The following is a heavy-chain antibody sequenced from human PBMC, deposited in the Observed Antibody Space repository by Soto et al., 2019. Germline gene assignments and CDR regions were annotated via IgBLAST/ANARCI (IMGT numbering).Heavy chain of an antibody. CDR1: GYSFAGYW. Sequence: PGESLKISCKGSGYSFAGYWIGWVRQMPGKGLDWMGVIYPGDSDTRYSPSFHGQVTISADKSISTAYLQWSSLKASDTAMYFCARLRGVRGVFDGFNVWGQGTMVTVSS. CDR3: ARLRGVRGVFDGFNV. D-gene: IGHD3-10*01. V-gene: IGHV5-51*01. J-gene: IGHJ3*01. CDR2: IYPGDSDT.